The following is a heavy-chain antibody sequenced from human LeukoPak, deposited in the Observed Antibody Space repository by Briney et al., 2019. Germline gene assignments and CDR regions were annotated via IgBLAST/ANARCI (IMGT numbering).Heavy chain of an antibody. CDR1: GGSVHSGTDD. V-gene: IGHV4-61*01. J-gene: IGHJ3*02. Sequence: PSETLSLTCTVSGGSVHSGTDDWNWIRQPPGKGLEWMGKISYSASTHYNHSLKRRLPISVDTSNNQFSLNLNSVTAANAAVYSCARLSPFYYDSSGYRAFYSWEQGTMVAVSS. CDR3: ARLSPFYYDSSGYRAFYS. D-gene: IGHD3-22*01. CDR2: ISYSAST.